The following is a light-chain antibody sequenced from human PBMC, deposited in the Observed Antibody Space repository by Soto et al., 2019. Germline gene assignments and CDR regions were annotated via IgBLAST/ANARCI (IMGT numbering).Light chain of an antibody. CDR3: QQYNNWPKM. CDR2: DVS. Sequence: DIQMTQSPSTLSASVGDTVTITCRASQSISGWLAWYQQKPGKAPKFLIYDVSNLESGVPLRFSGSGSGTEFTLTISSLQSEDVAGYYCQQYNNWPKMFGQGTKWIS. CDR1: QSISGW. V-gene: IGKV1-5*01. J-gene: IGKJ1*01.